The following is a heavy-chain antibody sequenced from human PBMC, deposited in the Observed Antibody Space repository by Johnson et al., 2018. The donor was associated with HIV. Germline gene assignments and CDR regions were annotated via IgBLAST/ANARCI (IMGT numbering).Heavy chain of an antibody. CDR1: GFTVSSNY. J-gene: IGHJ3*01. CDR3: ARGYCTSSSHCDAFDL. Sequence: QPWGSLRLSCAVSGFTVSSNYMSWVRQAPGKGLDWVSYISSRSSTIYYADSVKGRFTISRDNSKNTLYLQMNSLRAEDTAVYFCARGYCTSSSHCDAFDLWGQGTMVTVSS. D-gene: IGHD2-2*01. V-gene: IGHV3-48*01. CDR2: ISSRSSTI.